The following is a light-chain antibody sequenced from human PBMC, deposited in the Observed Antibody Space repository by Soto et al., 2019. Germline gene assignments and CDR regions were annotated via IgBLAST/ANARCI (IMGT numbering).Light chain of an antibody. V-gene: IGKV1-5*01. CDR3: QQYNSYLFT. J-gene: IGKJ3*01. CDR1: QTISNW. CDR2: DAS. Sequence: DIQMTQSPSTLSASVGDRVTITCRASQTISNWLAWYQQKPGKAPKLLIYDASTLDGGVPSRFSGSGSGTEFTLTISSLQPDDFAIYYCQQYNSYLFTFGPGTKVDIK.